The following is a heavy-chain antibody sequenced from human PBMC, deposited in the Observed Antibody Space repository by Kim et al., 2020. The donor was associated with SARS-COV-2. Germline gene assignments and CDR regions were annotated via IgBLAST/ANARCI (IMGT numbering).Heavy chain of an antibody. CDR1: GGSFSSYY. Sequence: SETLSLTCTVSGGSFSSYYWTWIRQPPGKGLEWIGYFYASGGTNYNPSLKSRVFMSVYTSKNQFSLQLRSVTAAETAVYSCAGGVEMTPTYNYYALDV. CDR2: FYASGGT. J-gene: IGHJ6*01. D-gene: IGHD1-1*01. V-gene: IGHV4-59*01. CDR3: AGGVEMTPTYNYYALDV.